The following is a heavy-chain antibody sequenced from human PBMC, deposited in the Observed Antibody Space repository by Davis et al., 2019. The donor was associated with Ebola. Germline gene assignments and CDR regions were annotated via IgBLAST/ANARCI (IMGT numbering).Heavy chain of an antibody. CDR2: ISGSGDST. D-gene: IGHD3-22*01. CDR3: AKGDRTPLYYDTSDDY. J-gene: IGHJ4*02. CDR1: GFTFSSYA. Sequence: GGSLRLSCAASGFTFSSYAMTWVRQAPGKGLEWVSSISGSGDSTSYADSVKGRFTMSRDNSKSTLYLQMHSLRAEDTAIYYCAKGDRTPLYYDTSDDYWGQGTLVTASS. V-gene: IGHV3-23*01.